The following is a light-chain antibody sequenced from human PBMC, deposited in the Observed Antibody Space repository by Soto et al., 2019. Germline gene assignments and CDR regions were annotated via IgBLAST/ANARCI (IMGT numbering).Light chain of an antibody. V-gene: IGLV2-14*02. CDR3: SSYTSSDTLV. CDR2: EVS. Sequence: QSALTQPASVSGSPGQSITVSCTGTSSDVESYDLVSWYQQHPGQAPKVIIFEVSNRPSGVSDRFSGSKSGNTASLTISGVQTEDEATYFCSSYTSSDTLVFGGGTQLTVL. J-gene: IGLJ3*02. CDR1: SSDVESYDL.